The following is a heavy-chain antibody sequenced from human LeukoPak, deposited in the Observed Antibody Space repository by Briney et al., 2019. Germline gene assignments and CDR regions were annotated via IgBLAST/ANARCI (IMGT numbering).Heavy chain of an antibody. CDR2: IYPGDSDT. Sequence: GESLKIPCKGSGYSFTSYWIGWVRQMPGKGLEWMGIIYPGDSDTRYSPSFQGQVTISADKSISTAYLQWSSLKASDTAMYYCARRSVAGTGYYYYYMDVWGKGTTVTVSS. J-gene: IGHJ6*03. CDR1: GYSFTSYW. V-gene: IGHV5-51*01. CDR3: ARRSVAGTGYYYYYMDV. D-gene: IGHD6-19*01.